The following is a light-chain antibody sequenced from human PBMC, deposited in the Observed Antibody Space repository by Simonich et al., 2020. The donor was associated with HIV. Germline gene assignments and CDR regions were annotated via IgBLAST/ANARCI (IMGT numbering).Light chain of an antibody. CDR1: SSDVGGYNY. CDR2: EVS. Sequence: QSALTQPPSASGSPGQSVTLSCTGTSSDVGGYNYVSWYQQHPGKAPKLMISEVSKQPSGVPDSFSCPNSDNTASLTVSGLQAEDEAEYYCSSYAGSNNWVFGGGTKVTVL. V-gene: IGLV2-8*01. CDR3: SSYAGSNNWV. J-gene: IGLJ3*02.